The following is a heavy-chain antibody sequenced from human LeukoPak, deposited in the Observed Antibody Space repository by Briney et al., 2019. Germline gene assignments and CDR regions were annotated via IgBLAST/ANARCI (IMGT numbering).Heavy chain of an antibody. D-gene: IGHD1-26*01. V-gene: IGHV4-34*01. CDR1: GGSFSGYC. CDR2: ISLSGLT. CDR3: SRESGAFSPFGY. Sequence: SETLSLTCTVYGGSFSGYCWSWIRQPPGQGLEWIGEISLSGLTNYNPSLKSRVTMSLDKSKNHLSLNLTSVTAADTAVYYCSRESGAFSPFGYWGQGTLVTVSS. J-gene: IGHJ4*02.